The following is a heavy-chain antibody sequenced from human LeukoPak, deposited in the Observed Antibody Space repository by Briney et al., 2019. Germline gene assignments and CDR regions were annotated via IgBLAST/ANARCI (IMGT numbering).Heavy chain of an antibody. J-gene: IGHJ6*03. CDR3: ARDRGLAWGFDYYYYYMDV. Sequence: SQTLSLTCAISGDSVSSNSAAWNWIRQSPSRGLEWLGRTYYRSKWYNDYAVSVKSRITINPDTSKNQFSLQLNSVTPEDTAVYYCARDRGLAWGFDYYYYYMDVWGKGTTVTVSS. V-gene: IGHV6-1*01. CDR1: GDSVSSNSAA. CDR2: TYYRSKWYN. D-gene: IGHD7-27*01.